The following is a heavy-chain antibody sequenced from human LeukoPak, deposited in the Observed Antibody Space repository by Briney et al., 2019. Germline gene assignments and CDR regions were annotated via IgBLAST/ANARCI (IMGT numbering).Heavy chain of an antibody. J-gene: IGHJ4*02. Sequence: GVSLRLSCAASGFTVSSNYMSWVPQPSGKRLEWVSIIYSGGSTYYADSVKGRFTISRDNSNDTLYLQINSLRAEDTAVYYCAKNWNYDYWGQGTLVTVSS. V-gene: IGHV3-66*01. CDR3: AKNWNYDY. CDR1: GFTVSSNY. CDR2: IYSGGST. D-gene: IGHD1-7*01.